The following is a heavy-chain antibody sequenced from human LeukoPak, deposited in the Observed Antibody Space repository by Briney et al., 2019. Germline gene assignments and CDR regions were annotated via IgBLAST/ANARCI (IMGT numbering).Heavy chain of an antibody. CDR3: ARSSIVVSVPTARKMFFDP. J-gene: IGHJ5*02. D-gene: IGHD2-2*01. CDR1: GGSFSSGDYY. CDR2: IYRTGST. Sequence: PSETPSLTCTVSGGSFSSGDYYWSWIRQSPGKGLEWIGYIYRTGSTYYNPSLKSRVTISRDTSKNQLALKVNSVTAADTAVYYCARSSIVVSVPTARKMFFDPWGQGTLVTVSS. V-gene: IGHV4-30-2*06.